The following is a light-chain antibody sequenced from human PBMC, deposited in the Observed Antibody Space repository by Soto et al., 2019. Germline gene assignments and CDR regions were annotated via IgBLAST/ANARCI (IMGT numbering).Light chain of an antibody. CDR2: GAS. Sequence: EIVLTQSPGTLSLSPGERATLSCRASQSVISTYLAWYQQKPGQAPRLLIYGASSRATGIPDRFSGSGSGTDFTLTNSRLEPEDFAVYYCQQYRDSLGTFGQGTQVEIK. J-gene: IGKJ1*01. CDR3: QQYRDSLGT. CDR1: QSVISTY. V-gene: IGKV3-20*01.